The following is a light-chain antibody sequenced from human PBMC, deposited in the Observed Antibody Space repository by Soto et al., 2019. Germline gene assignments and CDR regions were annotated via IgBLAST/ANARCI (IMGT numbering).Light chain of an antibody. CDR3: QQYNSYS. CDR1: QGISSW. Sequence: IQLTQSPSSLSASVGDRVTITCRASQGISSWLAWYQQKPGTAPKVLIYHASNLQSGVPSRFSGSGSGTEFTLTISSLQPDDFATYYCQQYNSYSFGQGTKVDIK. J-gene: IGKJ1*01. V-gene: IGKV1-5*01. CDR2: HAS.